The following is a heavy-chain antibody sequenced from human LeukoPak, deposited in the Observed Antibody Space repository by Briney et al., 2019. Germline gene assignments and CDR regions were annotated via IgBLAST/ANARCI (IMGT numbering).Heavy chain of an antibody. Sequence: SGRSLRLSCAASGFTFSDYYMNWIRQAPGKGLEYISYISGSSSDTNYADSVKGRFTISRDNAKKSLYLQMNSLSAEDTAVYYCGRFSRAPDYWGQGTLVTVSS. V-gene: IGHV3-11*06. D-gene: IGHD2-2*01. CDR2: ISGSSSDT. CDR1: GFTFSDYY. J-gene: IGHJ4*02. CDR3: GRFSRAPDY.